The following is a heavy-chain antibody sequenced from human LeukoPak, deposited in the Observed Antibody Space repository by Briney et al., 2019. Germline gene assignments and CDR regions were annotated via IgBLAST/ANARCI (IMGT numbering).Heavy chain of an antibody. CDR2: ISSSSSYI. V-gene: IGHV3-21*01. CDR3: EAALMTTVTTMIL. D-gene: IGHD4-17*01. CDR1: GFTFSSYS. Sequence: GGSLRLSSAPSGFTFSSYSMNWVRQAPGKGLQRVSSISSSSSYIYYADSVKGRFTISRDNAKNSLYLQMNSLRAEDTAVYYCEAALMTTVTTMILWGQGTLVTVSS. J-gene: IGHJ4*02.